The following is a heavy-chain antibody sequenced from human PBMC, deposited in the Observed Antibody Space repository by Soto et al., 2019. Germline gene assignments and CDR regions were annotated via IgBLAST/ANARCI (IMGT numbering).Heavy chain of an antibody. CDR3: ARSRDVVVPAAPHYYYYMDV. CDR2: INPSGGST. CDR1: GYTFTSYY. J-gene: IGHJ6*03. Sequence: ASVKVSCKASGYTFTSYYMHWVRQAPGQGLEWMGIINPSGGSTSYAQKFQGRVTMTRDTSTSTVYMELSSLRSEDTAVYYCARSRDVVVPAAPHYYYYMDVWGNGTTVTVSS. D-gene: IGHD2-2*01. V-gene: IGHV1-46*03.